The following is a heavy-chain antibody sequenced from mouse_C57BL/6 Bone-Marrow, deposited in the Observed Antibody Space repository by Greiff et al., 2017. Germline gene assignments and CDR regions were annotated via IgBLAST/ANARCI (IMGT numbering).Heavy chain of an antibody. J-gene: IGHJ1*03. CDR1: GFTFSNYW. Sequence: EVKLMESGGGLVQPGGSMKLSCVASGFTFSNYWMNWVRQSPEKGLEWVAQIRLKSDNYATHYAESVKGRFTISRDDSKSSVYLQMNNLRAEDTGIYYCTEDGSSSSYWYFDVWGTGTTVTVSS. V-gene: IGHV6-3*01. CDR2: IRLKSDNYAT. CDR3: TEDGSSSSYWYFDV. D-gene: IGHD1-1*01.